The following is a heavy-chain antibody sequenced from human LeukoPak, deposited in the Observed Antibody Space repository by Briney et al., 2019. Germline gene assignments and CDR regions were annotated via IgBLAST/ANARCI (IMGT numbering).Heavy chain of an antibody. V-gene: IGHV4-59*01. CDR1: GGSISSYY. CDR3: ARVGSGYYYYYYMDV. CDR2: IYYSGST. Sequence: SETLSLTCTVSGGSISSYYWSWIRQPPGKGQEWIGYIYYSGSTNYNPSLKSRVTISVDTSKNQFSLKLSSVTAADTAVYYCARVGSGYYYYYYMDVWGKGTTVTVSS. J-gene: IGHJ6*03. D-gene: IGHD1-26*01.